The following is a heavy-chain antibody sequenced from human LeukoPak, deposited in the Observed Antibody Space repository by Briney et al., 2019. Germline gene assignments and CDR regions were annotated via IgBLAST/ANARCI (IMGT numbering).Heavy chain of an antibody. Sequence: GGSLRLSCAASGLTFSNYYVHWVRQPPGRGLVWVSRINSDGRDRGYVDSVKGRFTISRDNAKNTVYLQMNGLRAEDTAVYYCATFGFDWNLGYWGQGTLVTVSS. CDR3: ATFGFDWNLGY. D-gene: IGHD3-9*01. J-gene: IGHJ4*02. V-gene: IGHV3-74*01. CDR2: INSDGRDR. CDR1: GLTFSNYY.